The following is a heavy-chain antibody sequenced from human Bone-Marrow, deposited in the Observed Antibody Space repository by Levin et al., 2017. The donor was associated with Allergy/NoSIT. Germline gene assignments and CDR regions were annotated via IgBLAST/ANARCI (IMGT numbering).Heavy chain of an antibody. CDR3: ARDSRGAAGTDAFDI. D-gene: IGHD6-13*01. J-gene: IGHJ3*02. CDR2: IIPIFGTA. CDR1: GGTFSSYA. Sequence: ASVKVSCKASGGTFSSYAISWVRQAPGQGLEWMGGIIPIFGTANYAQKFQGRVTITADESTSTAYMELSSLRSEDTAVYYCARDSRGAAGTDAFDIWGQGTMVTVSS. V-gene: IGHV1-69*13.